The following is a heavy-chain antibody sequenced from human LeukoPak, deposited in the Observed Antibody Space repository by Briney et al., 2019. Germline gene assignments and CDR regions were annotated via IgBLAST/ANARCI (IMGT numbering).Heavy chain of an antibody. D-gene: IGHD3-22*01. J-gene: IGHJ4*02. CDR2: ISSSSSYI. CDR3: TRYDDSSGYYYFDY. Sequence: GGSLRLSCAASGFTFSSYSMNWVRQAPGKGLEWVSSISSSSSYIYYADSVKGRFTISRDNAKNSPYLQMNSLRAEDTAVYYCTRYDDSSGYYYFDYWGQGTLVTVSS. V-gene: IGHV3-21*04. CDR1: GFTFSSYS.